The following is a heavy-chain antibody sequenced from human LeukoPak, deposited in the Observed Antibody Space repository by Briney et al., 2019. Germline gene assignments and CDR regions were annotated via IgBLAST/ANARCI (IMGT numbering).Heavy chain of an antibody. D-gene: IGHD3-10*01. J-gene: IGHJ4*02. CDR3: TRLSEMIRGPQVIYYFDY. V-gene: IGHV3-7*01. CDR2: IKRDGSEK. CDR1: GFSFTTYG. Sequence: PGGSPRLSCAASGFSFTTYGMGWVRQAPGKGLEWVANIKRDGSEKYYVDSVKGRFTISRDNAKHSLYLQMNSLRAEDTAVYFCTRLSEMIRGPQVIYYFDYWGQGTLVTVSA.